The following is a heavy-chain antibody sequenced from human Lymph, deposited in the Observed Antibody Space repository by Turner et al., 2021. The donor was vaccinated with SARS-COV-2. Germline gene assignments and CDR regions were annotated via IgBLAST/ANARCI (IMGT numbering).Heavy chain of an antibody. Sequence: EVQLLESGGGLVQPGGSLRLSCAASGFTFSSYAMSWVRQAPGKGLEWVSAISGSGGNTYDADSVKGRFTVSRDNSKNTLYLQMNSLRADDTAVYYCAKDPNWYVLSAVDYWGQGTLVTVSS. CDR2: ISGSGGNT. CDR3: AKDPNWYVLSAVDY. V-gene: IGHV3-23*01. J-gene: IGHJ4*02. CDR1: GFTFSSYA. D-gene: IGHD1-1*01.